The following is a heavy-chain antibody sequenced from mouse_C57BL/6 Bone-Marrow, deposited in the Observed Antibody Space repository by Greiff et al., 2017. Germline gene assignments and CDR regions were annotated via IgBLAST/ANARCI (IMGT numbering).Heavy chain of an antibody. CDR2: IDPANGNT. Sequence: EVKLQESVAELVRPGASVKLSCTASGFNIKNTYMHWVKQRPEQGLEWIGRIDPANGNTKYAPKFQGKATITADTSSNTAYLQLSSLTSEDTAIYYCASYYYGSSYGWFAYWGQGTLVTVSA. D-gene: IGHD1-1*01. J-gene: IGHJ3*01. CDR3: ASYYYGSSYGWFAY. CDR1: GFNIKNTY. V-gene: IGHV14-3*01.